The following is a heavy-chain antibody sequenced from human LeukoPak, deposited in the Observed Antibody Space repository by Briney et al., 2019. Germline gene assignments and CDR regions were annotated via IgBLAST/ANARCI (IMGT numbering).Heavy chain of an antibody. CDR1: GGSISSYY. D-gene: IGHD2-15*01. J-gene: IGHJ3*02. CDR2: IYYSGST. CDR3: ARDSATDAFDI. V-gene: IGHV4-59*01. Sequence: PSETLSLTCTVSGGSISSYYWSWIRQPPGKGLEWIGYIYYSGSTNYNPSLKSRVTISVDTSKNLFSLKLSSVTAADTAVYYCARDSATDAFDIWGQGTMVTVSS.